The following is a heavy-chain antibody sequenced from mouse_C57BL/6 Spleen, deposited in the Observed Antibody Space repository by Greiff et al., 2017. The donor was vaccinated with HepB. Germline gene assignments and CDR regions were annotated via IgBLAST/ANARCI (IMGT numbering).Heavy chain of an antibody. CDR3: ARIEEGYMGFAY. CDR1: GYTFTSYW. V-gene: IGHV1-53*01. CDR2: INPSNGGT. Sequence: LKQPGTELVKPGASVKLSCKASGYTFTSYWMHWVKQRPGQGLEWIGNINPSNGGTNYNEKFKSKATLTVDKSSSTAYMQLSSLTSEDSAVYYCARIEEGYMGFAYWGQGTLVTVSA. J-gene: IGHJ3*01. D-gene: IGHD2-2*01.